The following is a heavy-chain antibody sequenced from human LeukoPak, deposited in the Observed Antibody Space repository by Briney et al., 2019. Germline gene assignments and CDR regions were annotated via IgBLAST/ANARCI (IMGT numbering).Heavy chain of an antibody. J-gene: IGHJ4*02. Sequence: SQTLSLTCALSGDSVSINSAGWDWGRQSGWRGREWLGRTYQRSKWYNDYAVSVKSRITLTPDLSKNQFSLQLNSVTPEDTAVYYCARSPSPYSSGWYFDYWGQGTLVTVSS. CDR1: GDSVSINSAG. CDR2: TYQRSKWYN. V-gene: IGHV6-1*01. D-gene: IGHD6-19*01. CDR3: ARSPSPYSSGWYFDY.